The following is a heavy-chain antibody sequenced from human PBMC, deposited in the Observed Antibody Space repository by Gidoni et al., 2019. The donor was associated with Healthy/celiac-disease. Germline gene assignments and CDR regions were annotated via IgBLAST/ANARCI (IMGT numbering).Heavy chain of an antibody. CDR2: IIPILGIA. J-gene: IGHJ5*02. V-gene: IGHV1-69*04. D-gene: IGHD2-21*01. CDR3: ARDGDGRFDP. CDR1: GGTFSSYA. Sequence: QVQLVQSGAEVKKPGSSVKVSCKASGGTFSSYAISWVRQAPGQGLEWMGRIIPILGIANYAQKFHGRVTITADKSTSTAYMELSSLRSEDTAVYYCARDGDGRFDPWGQGTLVTVSS.